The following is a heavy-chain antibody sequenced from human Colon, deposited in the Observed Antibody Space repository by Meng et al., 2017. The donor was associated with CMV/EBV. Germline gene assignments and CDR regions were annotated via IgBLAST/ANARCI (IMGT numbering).Heavy chain of an antibody. CDR2: IYNSGSA. CDR1: GGSFTSNSYF. D-gene: IGHD3-10*02. V-gene: IGHV4-39*07. Sequence: QLHLKESGPGLVKPSETLSLTCTVSGGSFTSNSYFWGWIRQPPGKGLEYIGSIYNSGSAYYNPSLKSRVTISLDTSKNQFSLKLSSVTAADTAMYYCARVVLNFFDYWGQGTLVTVSS. CDR3: ARVVLNFFDY. J-gene: IGHJ4*02.